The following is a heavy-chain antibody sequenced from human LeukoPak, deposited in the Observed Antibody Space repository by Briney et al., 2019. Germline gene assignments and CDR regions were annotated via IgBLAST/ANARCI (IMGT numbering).Heavy chain of an antibody. J-gene: IGHJ4*02. D-gene: IGHD3-9*01. V-gene: IGHV3-21*01. CDR3: ARDREYYGILTGYYIGYYFDY. Sequence: GGSLRLSCAASGFTFSSYSMNWVRQAPGKGLEWVSSISSSSSYIYYADSVKGRFTISRDNAKNSLYPQMNSLRAEDTAVYYCARDREYYGILTGYYIGYYFDYWGQGTLVTVSS. CDR1: GFTFSSYS. CDR2: ISSSSSYI.